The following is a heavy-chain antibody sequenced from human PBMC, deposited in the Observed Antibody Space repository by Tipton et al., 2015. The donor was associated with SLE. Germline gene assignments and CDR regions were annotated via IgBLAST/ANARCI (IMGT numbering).Heavy chain of an antibody. Sequence: QVQLVQSGAEVKKPGASVRLSCETSGHIFSSHYLHWVRQAPGQGLEWMGMINPRSGSTTYAQRFQGRVTLTRATSTSTVSMELSSLTTDDTAVYFCASGSYGAGSYRFEYWGQGTLVSVSS. CDR2: INPRSGST. J-gene: IGHJ4*02. CDR3: ASGSYGAGSYRFEY. CDR1: GHIFSSHY. D-gene: IGHD4/OR15-4a*01. V-gene: IGHV1-46*01.